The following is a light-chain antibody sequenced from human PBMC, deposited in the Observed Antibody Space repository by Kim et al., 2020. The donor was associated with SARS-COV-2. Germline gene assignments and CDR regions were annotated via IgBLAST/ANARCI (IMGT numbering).Light chain of an antibody. V-gene: IGKV2-24*01. CDR1: RSLARSNRNTN. CDR3: MRTTEFHRT. CDR2: KMS. J-gene: IGKJ1*01. Sequence: TASSSCRCSRSLARSNRNTNLSWLQRRPGRTPRLLIYKMSNRLSRVPDRSSRSGAGTDFTLRINRVELEDVRVYYCMRTTEFHRTFGQGTKVDIK.